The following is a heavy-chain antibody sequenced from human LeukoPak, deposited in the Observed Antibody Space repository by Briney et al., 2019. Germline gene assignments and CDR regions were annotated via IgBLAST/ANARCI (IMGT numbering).Heavy chain of an antibody. D-gene: IGHD6-19*01. CDR3: ARAKAGIFDY. V-gene: IGHV3-33*01. J-gene: IGHJ4*02. CDR2: IWYDGSNK. Sequence: GRSLRLSCAASGFTFSSYGMHWVRQAPGKGLEWVAVIWYDGSNKYYADSVKGRFTISRDNSKNTLYLQMNSLRAQDTAVYYCARAKAGIFDYWGQGTLVTVSS. CDR1: GFTFSSYG.